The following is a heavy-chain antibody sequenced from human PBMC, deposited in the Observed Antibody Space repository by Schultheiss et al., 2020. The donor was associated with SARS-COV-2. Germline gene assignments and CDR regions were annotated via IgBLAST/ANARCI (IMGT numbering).Heavy chain of an antibody. CDR3: ARDGYYDFWSGYGGYYMDV. CDR2: ISSSSSYI. D-gene: IGHD3-3*01. V-gene: IGHV3-21*01. CDR1: GFTFSSYS. Sequence: GGSLRLSCAASGFTFSSYSMNWVRQAPGKGLEWVSSISSSSSYIYYADSVKGRFTISRDNSKNTLYLQMNSLRAEDTAVYYCARDGYYDFWSGYGGYYMDVWGKGTTVTVSS. J-gene: IGHJ6*03.